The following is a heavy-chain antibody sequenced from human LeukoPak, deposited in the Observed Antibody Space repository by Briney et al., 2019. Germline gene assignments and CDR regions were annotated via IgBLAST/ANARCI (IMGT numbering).Heavy chain of an antibody. CDR3: ARAYGDYSYYFDY. CDR2: ISSNGGST. J-gene: IGHJ4*02. V-gene: IGHV3-64*01. D-gene: IGHD4-17*01. CDR1: GFTFSSYA. Sequence: GGSLRLSCAASGFTFSSYAMHWVRQAPGKGLEYVSAISSNGGSTYYANSVKGRFTISRDNSKNTLYLQMGSLRAEDMAVCYCARAYGDYSYYFDYWGQGTLVTVSS.